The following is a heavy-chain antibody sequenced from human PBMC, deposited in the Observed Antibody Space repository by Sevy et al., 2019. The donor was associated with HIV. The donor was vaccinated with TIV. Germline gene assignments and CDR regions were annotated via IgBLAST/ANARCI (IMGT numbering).Heavy chain of an antibody. CDR3: ASWKTYYYDSSGYYFDY. CDR2: IYYSGST. CDR1: GGSVSSGSYY. D-gene: IGHD3-22*01. Sequence: SETLSLTCTVSGGSVSSGSYYWSWIRQPPGKGLEWIGYIYYSGSTNYNPSLKSRVTISVDTSKNQFSPKLSSVTAADTAVYYCASWKTYYYDSSGYYFDYWGQRTLVTVSS. V-gene: IGHV4-61*01. J-gene: IGHJ4*02.